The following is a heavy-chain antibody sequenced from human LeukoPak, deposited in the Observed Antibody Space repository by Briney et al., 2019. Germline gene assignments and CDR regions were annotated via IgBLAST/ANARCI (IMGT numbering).Heavy chain of an antibody. V-gene: IGHV3-74*01. CDR1: GFTFSTYW. CDR3: ARAPSEIGGYYPEYFRH. D-gene: IGHD3-22*01. CDR2: IKSDGST. Sequence: GGSLRLSCAASGFTFSTYWMHWVRHAPGKGLVWVSRIKSDGSTNYAASVKGRFTISRDNANNTLSLQMNSLRPEDTGVYYCARAPSEIGGYYPEYFRHWGQGTLVTVSS. J-gene: IGHJ1*01.